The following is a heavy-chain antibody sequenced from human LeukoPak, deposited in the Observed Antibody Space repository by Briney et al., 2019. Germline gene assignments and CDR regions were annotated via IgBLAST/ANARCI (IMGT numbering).Heavy chain of an antibody. D-gene: IGHD3-9*01. CDR1: GGSISSYY. V-gene: IGHV4-59*01. Sequence: SETLSLTCTVYGGSISSYYWSWIRQPPGKGLEWIGYIYYSGSTNYNPSLKSRVTISVDTSKNQFSLKLSSVTAADTAVYYCASAPLRYFDWLSMPGDSSAPGYFDLWGRGTLVTVSS. J-gene: IGHJ2*01. CDR2: IYYSGST. CDR3: ASAPLRYFDWLSMPGDSSAPGYFDL.